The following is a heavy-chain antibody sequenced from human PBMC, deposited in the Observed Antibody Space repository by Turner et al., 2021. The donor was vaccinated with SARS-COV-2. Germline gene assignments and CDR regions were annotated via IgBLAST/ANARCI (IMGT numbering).Heavy chain of an antibody. CDR1: GFTFEDYG. Sequence: EGQLVESGGGLVQPGRSLRLSCAASGFTFEDYGMHWVRQSPGKGLEWVSGISWNSGDIGYADSVKGRFTISRDNANSSLYLQMNSLRPEDTALYFCAKDACTFWSGAANYFYYMDVWGQGTTVTVSS. CDR3: AKDACTFWSGAANYFYYMDV. D-gene: IGHD3-3*01. J-gene: IGHJ6*03. V-gene: IGHV3-9*01. CDR2: ISWNSGDI.